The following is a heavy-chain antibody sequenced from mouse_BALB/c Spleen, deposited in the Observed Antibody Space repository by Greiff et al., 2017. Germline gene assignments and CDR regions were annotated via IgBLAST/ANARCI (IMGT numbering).Heavy chain of an antibody. CDR1: GYSITSDYA. J-gene: IGHJ3*01. D-gene: IGHD2-4*01. V-gene: IGHV3-2*02. CDR3: AQSTMITAWFAY. CDR2: ISYSGST. Sequence: DVKLQESGPGLVKPSQSLSLTCTVTGYSITSDYAWNWIRQFPGNKLEWMGYISYSGSTSYNPSLKSRISITRDTSKNQFFLQLNSVTTEDTATYYCAQSTMITAWFAYWGQGTLVTVSA.